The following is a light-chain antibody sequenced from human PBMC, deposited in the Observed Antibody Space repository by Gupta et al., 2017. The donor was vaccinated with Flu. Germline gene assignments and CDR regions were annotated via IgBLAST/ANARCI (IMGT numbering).Light chain of an antibody. CDR3: SSHTSISTFVV. CDR1: SSDVGGYNR. V-gene: IGLV2-18*02. J-gene: IGLJ2*01. CDR2: EVS. Sequence: TSASTGTSSDVGGYNRVSWYQQSPSTTPNLLISEVSNRHSGVPDRFSGSKYGNTASLTISGLQAEDEADYYCSSHTSISTFVVFGGGTKLTVL.